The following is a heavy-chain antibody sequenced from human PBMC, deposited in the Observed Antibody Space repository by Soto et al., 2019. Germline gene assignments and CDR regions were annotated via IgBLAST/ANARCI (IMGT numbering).Heavy chain of an antibody. CDR1: GYTFTGYY. V-gene: IGHV1-2*04. J-gene: IGHJ6*02. Sequence: ASVKVSCKASGYTFTGYYMHWVRQAPGQGLEWIGWINPNSGGTNYAQKFQGWVTMTRDTSISTAYMELSRLRSDDTAVYYCARVVLTGTYGMDVWGQGTTVTVSS. CDR2: INPNSGGT. D-gene: IGHD3-9*01. CDR3: ARVVLTGTYGMDV.